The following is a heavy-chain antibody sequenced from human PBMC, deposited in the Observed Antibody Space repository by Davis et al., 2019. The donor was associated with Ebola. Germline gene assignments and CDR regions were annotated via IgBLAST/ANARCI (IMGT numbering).Heavy chain of an antibody. CDR1: GGTFSSYA. CDR2: IIPIFGTA. V-gene: IGHV1-69*13. Sequence: SVKVSCKASGGTFSSYAISWVRQAPGQGLEWMGEIIPIFGTANYAQKFQGRVTITADESTSTAYMELSSLRSEDTAVYYCARDIVTTSWFDPWGQGTLVTVSS. CDR3: ARDIVTTSWFDP. D-gene: IGHD1-26*01. J-gene: IGHJ5*02.